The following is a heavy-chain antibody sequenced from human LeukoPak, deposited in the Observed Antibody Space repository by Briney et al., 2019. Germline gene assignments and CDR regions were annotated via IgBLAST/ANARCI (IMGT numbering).Heavy chain of an antibody. CDR1: DDSITMYY. CDR3: ARGRVSSSTWYSTYYYYFYMDV. D-gene: IGHD4-11*01. Sequence: SETLSLTCSVSDDSITMYYWTWIRQPPGKGLEWIGYVDHTGSTNFNPSLNGRVSISRDTSKNLFSLRLRSVTAAGTAVYFCARGRVSSSTWYSTYYYYFYMDVWGKGTTVTVSS. J-gene: IGHJ6*03. CDR2: VDHTGST. V-gene: IGHV4-59*01.